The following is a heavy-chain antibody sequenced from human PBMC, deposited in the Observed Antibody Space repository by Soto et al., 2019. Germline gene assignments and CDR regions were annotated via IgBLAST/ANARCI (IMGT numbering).Heavy chain of an antibody. CDR3: ARLTRYYYDSSGYSYYYYYGMDV. V-gene: IGHV3-48*02. CDR2: ISSSSSTI. CDR1: GFTFSSYS. J-gene: IGHJ6*02. Sequence: GALRLSCAASGFTFSSYSMNWVRQAPGKXLEWVSYISSSSSTIYYADSVKGRFTISRDNAKNSLYLQMNSLRDEDTAVYYCARLTRYYYDSSGYSYYYYYGMDVWGQGTTVTVSS. D-gene: IGHD3-22*01.